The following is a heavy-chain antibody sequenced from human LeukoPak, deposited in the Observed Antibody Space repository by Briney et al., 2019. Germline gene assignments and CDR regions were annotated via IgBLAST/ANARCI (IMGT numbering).Heavy chain of an antibody. Sequence: GGSLRLSCAASGFTFDGHAMHWVRQVPGKGLEWVSGINWNSDSIGYADSVKGRFTISRDSAKNSLDLQMNSLIAEDTAFYYCVRNPPGIAVAGFGYFDYWGQGILVTVSS. CDR3: VRNPPGIAVAGFGYFDY. J-gene: IGHJ4*02. V-gene: IGHV3-9*01. CDR1: GFTFDGHA. CDR2: INWNSDSI. D-gene: IGHD6-19*01.